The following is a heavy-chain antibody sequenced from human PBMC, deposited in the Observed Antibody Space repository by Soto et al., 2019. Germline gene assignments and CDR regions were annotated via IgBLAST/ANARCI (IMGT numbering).Heavy chain of an antibody. CDR2: IGGGGATT. CDR3: VFPSGAKYFFDY. D-gene: IGHD2-15*01. Sequence: EVQLLESGGGLGQPGGSLRLSCAASGFIFRNFAMNWVGQAPGKGLEWVSAIGGGGATTYHADSVKGRFSTSRDNSKNTLYLQMNSLRAEDTAVYYCVFPSGAKYFFDYWGQGALVTVSS. CDR1: GFIFRNFA. J-gene: IGHJ4*02. V-gene: IGHV3-23*01.